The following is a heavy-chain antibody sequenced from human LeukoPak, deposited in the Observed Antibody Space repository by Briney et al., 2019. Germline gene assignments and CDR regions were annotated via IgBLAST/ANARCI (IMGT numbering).Heavy chain of an antibody. V-gene: IGHV5-51*01. D-gene: IGHD5-18*01. Sequence: GESLKISCKGSGYSFTSYWIGWVRQMPGKGLEWMGIIYPGDSDTRYSPSFQGQVTISADKSISTAYLQWSSLKASDTAMYYCATLNGDSYGYGPYYYYYMDVWGKGTTVTVSS. CDR2: IYPGDSDT. J-gene: IGHJ6*03. CDR1: GYSFTSYW. CDR3: ATLNGDSYGYGPYYYYYMDV.